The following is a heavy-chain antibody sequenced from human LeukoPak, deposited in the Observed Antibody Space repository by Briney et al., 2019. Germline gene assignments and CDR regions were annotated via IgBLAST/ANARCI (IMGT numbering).Heavy chain of an antibody. D-gene: IGHD6-13*01. J-gene: IGHJ4*02. CDR1: GFTFSSYA. CDR2: ISGSGGST. CDR3: AKAQGGAIAAAREFDY. V-gene: IGHV3-23*01. Sequence: GGSLRLSCAASGFTFSSYAMSWVRQAPGKGLEWVSAISGSGGSTYYADSVKGRFTISRDNSKNTLYLQMNSLRAEDTAVYYCAKAQGGAIAAAREFDYWGQGTLVTVSS.